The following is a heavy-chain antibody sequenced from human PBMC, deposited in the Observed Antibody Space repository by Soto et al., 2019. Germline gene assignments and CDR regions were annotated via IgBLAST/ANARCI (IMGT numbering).Heavy chain of an antibody. CDR2: IYYSGST. CDR3: ARDVSAATTTSYYFDY. D-gene: IGHD6-25*01. Sequence: PSETLSLTCTVSGGSVSSGSYYWSWIRQPPGKGLEWIGYIYYSGSTNYNPSLKSRVTISVDTSKNQFSLKLSSVTAADTAVYYCARDVSAATTTSYYFDYWGQGTLVTVSS. V-gene: IGHV4-61*01. CDR1: GGSVSSGSYY. J-gene: IGHJ4*02.